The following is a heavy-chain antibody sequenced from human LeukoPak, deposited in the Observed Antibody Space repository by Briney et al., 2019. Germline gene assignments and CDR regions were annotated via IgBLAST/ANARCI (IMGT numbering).Heavy chain of an antibody. CDR1: GDSVSSNSAA. Sequence: SQTLSLTCAISGDSVSSNSAAWNWIRQSPSRGLEWLGRTYYRSKWYNDYAVSVKSRITINPDTSKNQFSLQLNSVTPEDTAVYYCARGLRDDYGDTGWFDPWGQGTLVTVSS. V-gene: IGHV6-1*01. CDR2: TYYRSKWYN. CDR3: ARGLRDDYGDTGWFDP. D-gene: IGHD4-17*01. J-gene: IGHJ5*02.